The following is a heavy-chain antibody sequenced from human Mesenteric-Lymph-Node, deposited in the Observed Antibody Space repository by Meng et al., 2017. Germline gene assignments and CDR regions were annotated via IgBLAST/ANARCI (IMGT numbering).Heavy chain of an antibody. J-gene: IGHJ4*02. CDR1: GCTFTSYA. V-gene: IGHV7-4-1*02. CDR2: INTNTGNP. Sequence: ASVKVSCKASGCTFTSYAMNWVRQAPGQGLEWMGWINTNTGNPTYAQGFTGRFVFSLDTSVSTAYLQISSLKAGDTAVYYCARGEWELLADFDCWGQGTLVTVSS. CDR3: ARGEWELLADFDC. D-gene: IGHD1-26*01.